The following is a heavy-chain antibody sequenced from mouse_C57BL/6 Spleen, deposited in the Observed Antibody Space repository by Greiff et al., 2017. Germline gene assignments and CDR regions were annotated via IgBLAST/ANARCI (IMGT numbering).Heavy chain of an antibody. CDR1: GFTFSDYG. J-gene: IGHJ2*01. V-gene: IGHV5-17*01. CDR3: ARELGLFDY. D-gene: IGHD4-1*01. Sequence: EVKLQESGGGLVKPGGSLKLSCAASGFTFSDYGMHWVRQAPEKGLEWVAYISSGSSTIDYADTVKGRFTISRDNAKNTLFLQMTSLRSEDTAMYYCARELGLFDYWGQGTTLTVSS. CDR2: ISSGSSTI.